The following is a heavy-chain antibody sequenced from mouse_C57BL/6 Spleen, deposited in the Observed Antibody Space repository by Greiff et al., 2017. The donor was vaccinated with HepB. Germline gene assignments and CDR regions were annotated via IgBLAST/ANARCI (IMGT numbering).Heavy chain of an antibody. D-gene: IGHD2-3*01. CDR2: INPSTGGT. J-gene: IGHJ2*01. V-gene: IGHV1-42*01. CDR1: GYSFTGYY. CDR3: ARSDGLYYCDY. Sequence: VQLQQSGPELVKPGASVKISCKASGYSFTGYYMNWVKQSPEKSLEWIGEINPSTGGTTYNQKFKAKATLTVDKSSSTAYMQRKSLTSEDSAVYYCARSDGLYYCDYWGQGTTLTVSS.